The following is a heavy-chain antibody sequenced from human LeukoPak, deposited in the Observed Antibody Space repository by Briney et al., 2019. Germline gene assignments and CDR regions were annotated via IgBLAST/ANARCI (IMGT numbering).Heavy chain of an antibody. Sequence: GGSLRLSCATYGCTYSSCVMAWIRQAPGKGLEWASSISASGASTYYADSVKGRLTISRDNSMNTLYLQMNSLRADDTAVYYCVKRQCSSTHCYGFDYWGQGTLVTVSS. D-gene: IGHD2-2*01. V-gene: IGHV3-23*01. CDR3: VKRQCSSTHCYGFDY. CDR2: ISASGAST. J-gene: IGHJ4*02. CDR1: GCTYSSCV.